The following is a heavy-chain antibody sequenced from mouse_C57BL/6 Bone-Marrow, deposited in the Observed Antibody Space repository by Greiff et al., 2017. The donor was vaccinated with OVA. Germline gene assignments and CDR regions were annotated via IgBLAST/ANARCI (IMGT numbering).Heavy chain of an antibody. J-gene: IGHJ2*01. CDR3: ARDRRGNYYFDY. Sequence: EVKVVESGGGLVKPGGSLKLSCAASGFTFSSYAMSWVRQTPAKRLEWVATISNGGSYTYYPDNVKGRFTISRDNAKNTLYLQMSHLKSEDTAMYYCARDRRGNYYFDYWGQGTTLTVSS. V-gene: IGHV5-4*01. CDR1: GFTFSSYA. CDR2: ISNGGSYT.